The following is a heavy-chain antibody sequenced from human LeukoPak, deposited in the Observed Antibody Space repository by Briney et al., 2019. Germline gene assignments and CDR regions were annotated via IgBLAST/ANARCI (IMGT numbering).Heavy chain of an antibody. J-gene: IGHJ3*02. CDR1: GFTFDDYG. V-gene: IGHV3-20*04. CDR2: INWNGGST. D-gene: IGHD3-22*01. CDR3: ASLDPFYDSSGYYDAFDI. Sequence: GGSLRLSCAASGFTFDDYGMSWVRQAPGKGLEWVSGINWNGGSTGYADSVKGRFTISRDNAKNSLYLQMNSLRAEDTALYYCASLDPFYDSSGYYDAFDIWGQGTMVTVSS.